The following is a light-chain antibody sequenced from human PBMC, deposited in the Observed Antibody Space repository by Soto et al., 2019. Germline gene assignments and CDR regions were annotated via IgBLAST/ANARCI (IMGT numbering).Light chain of an antibody. J-gene: IGKJ1*01. CDR3: QHYNSDPWT. CDR2: DAS. CDR1: QTIRRW. V-gene: IGKV1-5*01. Sequence: DIEMTQSPSTLSASVGDRVPITCRSSQTIRRWLAWYQQRPGKAPKVLIYDASTLESGVPARFSGSGSATEFTLTISCLQPEDSATYYCQHYNSDPWTFGQGTKVEIK.